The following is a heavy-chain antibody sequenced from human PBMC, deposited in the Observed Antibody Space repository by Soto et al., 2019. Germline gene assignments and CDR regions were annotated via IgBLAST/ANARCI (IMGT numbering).Heavy chain of an antibody. CDR2: INAGNGNT. D-gene: IGHD3-16*02. CDR1: GYTFTSYA. J-gene: IGHJ4*02. V-gene: IGHV1-3*01. Sequence: ASVKVSCKASGYTFTSYAMHWVRQAPGQRLEWMGWINAGNGNTKYSQKFQGRVTITADESTSTAYMELSSLRSEDTAVYYCASVYDYVWGSYRWFDYWGQGTLVTVSS. CDR3: ASVYDYVWGSYRWFDY.